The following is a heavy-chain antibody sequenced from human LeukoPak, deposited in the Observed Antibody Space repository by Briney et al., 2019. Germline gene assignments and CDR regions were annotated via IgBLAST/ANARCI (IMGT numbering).Heavy chain of an antibody. D-gene: IGHD6-19*01. CDR2: SYCSGST. Sequence: TETLFLSFAVSGYCIISAYGWGWFRQPPWKALEFFGRSYCSGSTYYKPSLKSRVTISVDASKNQFSLKLSSVTAADTAVYYCARKSGGWSHEDWYFDLWGRGTLVTVSS. CDR1: GYCIISAYG. V-gene: IGHV4-38-2*01. CDR3: ARKSGGWSHEDWYFDL. J-gene: IGHJ2*01.